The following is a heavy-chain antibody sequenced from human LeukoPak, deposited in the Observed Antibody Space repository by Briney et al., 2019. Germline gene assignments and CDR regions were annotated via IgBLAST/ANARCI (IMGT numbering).Heavy chain of an antibody. CDR3: ARDRNLYTSILTFDY. J-gene: IGHJ4*02. Sequence: SETLSLTCTVSGGSISSYYWSWIRQSPGKGLECIGYIYYSGSTNYNPSLKSRVTISVDTSKNQFSLKVNSVTAADTAVYYCARDRNLYTSILTFDYWGQGTLVTVSS. CDR1: GGSISSYY. D-gene: IGHD1-14*01. CDR2: IYYSGST. V-gene: IGHV4-59*12.